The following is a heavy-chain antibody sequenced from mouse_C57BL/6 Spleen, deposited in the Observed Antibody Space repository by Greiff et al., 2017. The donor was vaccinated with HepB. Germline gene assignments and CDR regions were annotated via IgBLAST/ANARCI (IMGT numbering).Heavy chain of an antibody. Sequence: EVHLVESGGGLVQPGGSMKLSCVASGFTFSNYWMNWVRQSPEKGLEWVAQIRLKSDNYATHYAESVKGRFTISRDDSESSVYLQMNNLRAEDTGIYYCTAFYYGYGGFAWFAYWGQGTLVTVSA. CDR2: IRLKSDNYAT. CDR1: GFTFSNYW. CDR3: TAFYYGYGGFAWFAY. D-gene: IGHD2-2*01. J-gene: IGHJ3*01. V-gene: IGHV6-3*01.